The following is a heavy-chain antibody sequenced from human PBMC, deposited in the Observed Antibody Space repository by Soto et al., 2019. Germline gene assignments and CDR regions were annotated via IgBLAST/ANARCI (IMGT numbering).Heavy chain of an antibody. D-gene: IGHD2-8*02. CDR1: GASISRDQ. CDR3: ATYFTGAGGRGH. CDR2: DYSGST. J-gene: IGHJ4*02. V-gene: IGHV4-59*08. Sequence: QVQLQESGPELVKASETLSLTCSVSGASISRDQWNWIRQPPGKGLEWIGDYSGSTNYNPSLKSRLTISVDTSKNQFSLTLKSVTAADTAVYFCATYFTGAGGRGHGGQGTLVTVSS.